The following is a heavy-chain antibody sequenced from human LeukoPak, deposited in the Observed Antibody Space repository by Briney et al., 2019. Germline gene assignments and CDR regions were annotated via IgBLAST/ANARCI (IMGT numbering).Heavy chain of an antibody. CDR2: ISYDGSNK. V-gene: IGHV3-30*04. J-gene: IGHJ4*02. CDR1: GFTFSSYA. D-gene: IGHD3-9*01. Sequence: GGSLRLSCAASGFTFSSYAMHWVRQAPGKGLEWVAVISYDGSNKYYADSVKARFTISRDNSKNTLYLQMNSLRAEDTAVYYCARDGRYFDWLFSFDYWGQGTLVTVSS. CDR3: ARDGRYFDWLFSFDY.